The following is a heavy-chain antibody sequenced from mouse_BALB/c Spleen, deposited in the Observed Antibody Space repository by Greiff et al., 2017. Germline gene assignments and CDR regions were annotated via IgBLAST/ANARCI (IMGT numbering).Heavy chain of an antibody. D-gene: IGHD2-14*01. J-gene: IGHJ4*01. CDR1: GYSFTGYY. CDR2: INPYNGAT. CDR3: AREDYRYDGGAMDY. V-gene: IGHV1-31*01. Sequence: VQLKESGPELVKPGASVKISCKASGYSFTGYYMHWVKQSHVKSLEWIGRINPYNGATSYNQNFKDKASLTVDKSSSTAYMELHSLTSEDSAVYYCAREDYRYDGGAMDYWGQGTSVTVSS.